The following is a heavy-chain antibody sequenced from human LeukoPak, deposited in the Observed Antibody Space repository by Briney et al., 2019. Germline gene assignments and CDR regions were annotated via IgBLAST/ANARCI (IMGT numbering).Heavy chain of an antibody. CDR2: ISYDGSNK. D-gene: IGHD1-26*01. CDR1: GFTFSSYG. Sequence: GGSLRLSCAASGFTFSSYGMHWVRQAPGKGLEWVAVISYDGSNKYYADSVKGRFTISRDNSKNTLYLQMNSLRAEDTAVYYCAKVRIVGATTRYYFDYWGQGTLVTVSS. V-gene: IGHV3-30*18. CDR3: AKVRIVGATTRYYFDY. J-gene: IGHJ4*02.